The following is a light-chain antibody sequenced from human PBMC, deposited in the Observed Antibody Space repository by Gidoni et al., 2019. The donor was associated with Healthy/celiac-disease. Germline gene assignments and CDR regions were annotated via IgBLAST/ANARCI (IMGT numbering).Light chain of an antibody. J-gene: IGKJ1*01. CDR1: QSVSSF. CDR3: QQRSNWPPWT. V-gene: IGKV3-11*01. CDR2: AAS. Sequence: EIVFTHSPATLSLSPGERATLSCRASQSVSSFLAWYQQKPGQAPRLLIYAASSRATGIPARLSGSGSGPDFTLPISSLEPEDFAVYYCQQRSNWPPWTFGQGTKVEIK.